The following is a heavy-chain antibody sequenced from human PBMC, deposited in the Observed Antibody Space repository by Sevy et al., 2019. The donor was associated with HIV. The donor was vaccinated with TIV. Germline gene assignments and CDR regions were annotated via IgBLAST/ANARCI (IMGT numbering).Heavy chain of an antibody. V-gene: IGHV4-61*03. CDR1: GGSVSSDFSY. CDR3: AKRDYGDYVDYFDP. CDR2: MSYGGTT. Sequence: SETLSLTCTVSGGSVSSDFSYWNWVRQPPGKGLEYIGSMSYGGTTSYNPSLKSRVTISLDTSKNHFSLKVNSVTAADTAIYYCAKRDYGDYVDYFDPWGQGTLVTVSS. D-gene: IGHD4-17*01. J-gene: IGHJ5*02.